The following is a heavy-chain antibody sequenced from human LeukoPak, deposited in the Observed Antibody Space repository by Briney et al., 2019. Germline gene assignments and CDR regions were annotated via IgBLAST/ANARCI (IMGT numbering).Heavy chain of an antibody. D-gene: IGHD2-2*01. V-gene: IGHV1-46*01. CDR1: GYTFSSYY. CDR2: INPSGGST. J-gene: IGHJ5*02. Sequence: ASVKVSCKASGYTFSSYYMHWVRQAPGQGLEWMGIINPSGGSTSYAQKFQGRVTMTRDTSTSTVYMQLSRLRADDTAVYYCAKGIRIVVVPAATTNWFDPWGQGTLVTVSS. CDR3: AKGIRIVVVPAATTNWFDP.